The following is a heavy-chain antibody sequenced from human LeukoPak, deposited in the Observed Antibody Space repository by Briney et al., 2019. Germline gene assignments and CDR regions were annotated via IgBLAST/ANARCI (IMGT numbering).Heavy chain of an antibody. D-gene: IGHD6-13*01. Sequence: GASVKVSCKASGYTFTGYYMHWVRQALGQGLEWMGRINPNSGGTNYAQKFQGRVPMTRDTSISTAYMELSRLRSDDTAVYYCAREPIAAAGSFDPWGQGTLVTVSS. CDR2: INPNSGGT. J-gene: IGHJ5*02. CDR3: AREPIAAAGSFDP. V-gene: IGHV1-2*06. CDR1: GYTFTGYY.